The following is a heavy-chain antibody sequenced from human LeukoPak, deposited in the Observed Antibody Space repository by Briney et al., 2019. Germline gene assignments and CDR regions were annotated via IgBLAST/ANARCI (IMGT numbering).Heavy chain of an antibody. J-gene: IGHJ4*02. Sequence: GASVKVSCKASGGTFNNYAISWVRQAPGQGLEWVGGIIPIFTTANYAQKFQGRVTITADKSTNTAYMELSSLRSDDTAVYYCARVGAKTTRYYFDYWGQGTLVTVSS. V-gene: IGHV1-69*06. CDR2: IIPIFTTA. CDR3: ARVGAKTTRYYFDY. CDR1: GGTFNNYA. D-gene: IGHD1-26*01.